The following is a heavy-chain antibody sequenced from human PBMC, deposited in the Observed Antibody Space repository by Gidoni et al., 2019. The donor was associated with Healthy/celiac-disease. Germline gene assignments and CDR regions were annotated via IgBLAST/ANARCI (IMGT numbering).Heavy chain of an antibody. CDR3: AKDRYYGSGRMYYFDY. V-gene: IGHV3-23*01. D-gene: IGHD3-10*01. J-gene: IGHJ4*02. CDR1: GFTFSRHA. Sequence: EVQLLESGGGLVQPGGSLRLSCAASGFTFSRHAMSWVRQAPGKGLEWVSAISGSGGSTYYADSVKGRFTISRDNSKNTLYLQMNSLRAEDTAVYYCAKDRYYGSGRMYYFDYWGQGTLVTVSS. CDR2: ISGSGGST.